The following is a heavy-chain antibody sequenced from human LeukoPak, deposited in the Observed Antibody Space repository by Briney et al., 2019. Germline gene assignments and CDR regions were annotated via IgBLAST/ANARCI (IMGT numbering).Heavy chain of an antibody. CDR1: GGSISNYY. CDR2: TYSSGST. Sequence: SETLSLTCTVSGGSISNYYWSWIRQPPGKGLEWIGYTYSSGSTNYNPSLKSQVTISVDTSKNQFSLKLSSVTAADTAVYYCARFAYCGGHCWYYFDYWGQGSLVTVSS. CDR3: ARFAYCGGHCWYYFDY. D-gene: IGHD2-21*02. V-gene: IGHV4-59*01. J-gene: IGHJ4*02.